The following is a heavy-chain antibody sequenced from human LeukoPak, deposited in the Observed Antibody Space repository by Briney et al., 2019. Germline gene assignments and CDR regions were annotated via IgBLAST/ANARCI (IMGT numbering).Heavy chain of an antibody. D-gene: IGHD3-10*01. CDR3: ARVGPGGSGSYYNVGRSIDP. V-gene: IGHV4-30-2*01. J-gene: IGHJ5*02. CDR2: IYHSGST. CDR1: GGSISSGGYS. Sequence: SETLSLTCAVSGGSISSGGYSWSWIRQPPGKGLEWLGYIYHSGSTYYNPSLKSRVTISVDRSKNQFSLKLSSVTAADTAVYYCARVGPGGSGSYYNVGRSIDPWGQGTLVTVSS.